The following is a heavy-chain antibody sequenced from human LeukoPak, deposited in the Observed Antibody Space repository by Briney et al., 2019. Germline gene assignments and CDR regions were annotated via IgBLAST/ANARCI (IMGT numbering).Heavy chain of an antibody. Sequence: PGGSLRLSCGASGFTFNIYAMSWVRQSPGKGLQWVSSISSKGELTFYTDSVKGRFTISRDNAKNSLYLQMNSLRAEDTAVYYCARDTPGEESHWGQGTLVTVSS. CDR1: GFTFNIYA. CDR3: ARDTPGEESH. J-gene: IGHJ4*02. V-gene: IGHV3-23*01. CDR2: ISSKGELT. D-gene: IGHD2-2*01.